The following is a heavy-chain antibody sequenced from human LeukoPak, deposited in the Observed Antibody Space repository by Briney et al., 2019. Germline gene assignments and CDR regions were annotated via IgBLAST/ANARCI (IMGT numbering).Heavy chain of an antibody. J-gene: IGHJ5*02. CDR1: GGSISPYY. CDR3: ARELSGFRRFDP. Sequence: NPSETPSLTCTVSGGSISPYYWSWIRQPPGKGLEWIGNIYYSGSANYNPSLKSRVTISVDTSKNQFSLNLSSVTAADTAVYYCARELSGFRRFDPWGQGTLVTVSS. CDR2: IYYSGSA. V-gene: IGHV4-59*01. D-gene: IGHD3-10*01.